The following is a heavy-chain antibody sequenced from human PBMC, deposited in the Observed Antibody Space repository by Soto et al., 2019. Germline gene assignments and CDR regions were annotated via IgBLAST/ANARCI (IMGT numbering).Heavy chain of an antibody. D-gene: IGHD6-13*01. CDR2: IKQDGSEE. V-gene: IGHV3-7*01. CDR3: ARIAASGRGWDV. Sequence: EVQLVESGGGLVQPGGSLRLSCVDSGFTFSSYWMSWVRQAPVKGLEWVGNIKQDGSEENYVDSVKGRFTISRDNAKNSMYRQMNSLRAEDTAVYYGARIAASGRGWDVWGQGTTVGVSS. CDR1: GFTFSSYW. J-gene: IGHJ6*02.